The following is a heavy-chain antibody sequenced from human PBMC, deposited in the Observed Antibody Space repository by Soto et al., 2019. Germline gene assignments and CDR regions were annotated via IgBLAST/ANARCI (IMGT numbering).Heavy chain of an antibody. CDR2: IYYSGST. D-gene: IGHD3-10*01. J-gene: IGHJ5*01. Sequence: PTETLSLTCTVSGGSISSYYWSWIRQPPGKGLEWIGYIYYSGSTNYNPSLKSRVTISVDTSKNQFSLKLSSVTAADTAVYYCARLRYDHGSQGFDSRGQGTMLTVSS. CDR3: ARLRYDHGSQGFDS. V-gene: IGHV4-59*08. CDR1: GGSISSYY.